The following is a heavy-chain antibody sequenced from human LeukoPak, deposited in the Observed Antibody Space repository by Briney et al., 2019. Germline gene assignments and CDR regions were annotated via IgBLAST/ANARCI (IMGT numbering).Heavy chain of an antibody. V-gene: IGHV3-30-3*01. CDR3: ARAPSASTVTTGGFDY. D-gene: IGHD4-11*01. Sequence: GGSLRLSCAASGFTFSDYAMHWVRQAPGKGLEWVALISYDGSNKYYADSVKGRFTISRDDSKNTLYVQMNSLRAEDTAVYYCARAPSASTVTTGGFDYWGQGTLVTVSS. CDR1: GFTFSDYA. J-gene: IGHJ4*02. CDR2: ISYDGSNK.